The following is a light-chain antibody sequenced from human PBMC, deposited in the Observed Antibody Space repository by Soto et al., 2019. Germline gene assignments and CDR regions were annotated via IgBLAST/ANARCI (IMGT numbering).Light chain of an antibody. CDR1: QSVRSN. V-gene: IGKV3-15*01. CDR3: QQYNDWPPGT. J-gene: IGKJ1*01. Sequence: EIVMTQSPATLSVSPGERATLSCRASQSVRSNLAWYQQIPGQAPRLLIYGASTRVTGIPARFSGSGSGTEFTLTISSLQSEDFAVYYCQQYNDWPPGTFGQGTKVEIK. CDR2: GAS.